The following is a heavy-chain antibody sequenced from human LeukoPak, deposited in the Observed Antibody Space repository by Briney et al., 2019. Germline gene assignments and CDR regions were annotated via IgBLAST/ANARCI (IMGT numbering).Heavy chain of an antibody. V-gene: IGHV1-2*02. D-gene: IGHD6-13*01. Sequence: ASVKVSCKASGYTFTGYYMHWVRQAPGQGLEWMGWINPNSGGTNYAQKFQGRVTMTRDTSISTAYMELSRLRSDDTAVYYCARDLTQDSSSWLAFDPWGQGTLVTVSS. CDR1: GYTFTGYY. CDR3: ARDLTQDSSSWLAFDP. CDR2: INPNSGGT. J-gene: IGHJ5*02.